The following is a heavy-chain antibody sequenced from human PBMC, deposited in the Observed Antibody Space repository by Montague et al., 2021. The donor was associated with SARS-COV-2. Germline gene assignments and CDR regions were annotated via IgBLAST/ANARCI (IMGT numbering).Heavy chain of an antibody. CDR3: ARERQDSSGWPTYWYFDL. D-gene: IGHD6-19*01. J-gene: IGHJ2*01. CDR2: IEEDGSEK. V-gene: IGHV3-7*01. Sequence: SLRLSCAASGFTFGSYWMSWVRQAPGKGLEWVANIEEDGSEKYYXDSVKGRFTISRDNAKNSLSLQMNSLRAEDTAVYYCARERQDSSGWPTYWYFDLWGRGTLVTVSS. CDR1: GFTFGSYW.